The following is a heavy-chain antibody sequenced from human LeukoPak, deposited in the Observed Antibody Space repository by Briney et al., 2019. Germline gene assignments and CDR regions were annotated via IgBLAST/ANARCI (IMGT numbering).Heavy chain of an antibody. CDR3: ASAGGGVDTAMVTLTDAFDI. CDR2: ISSSSSYI. J-gene: IGHJ3*02. Sequence: GGSLRLSCAASGFVFGDYSMNWVRQAPGKGLEWVSSISSSSSYIYYADSVKGRFTISRDNAKNSLYLQMNSLRAEDTAVYYCASAGGGVDTAMVTLTDAFDIWGQGTMVTVSS. D-gene: IGHD5-18*01. CDR1: GFVFGDYS. V-gene: IGHV3-21*01.